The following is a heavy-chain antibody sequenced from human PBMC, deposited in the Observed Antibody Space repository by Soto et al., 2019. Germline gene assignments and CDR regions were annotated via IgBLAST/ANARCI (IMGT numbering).Heavy chain of an antibody. CDR3: AKEWGSSWFGQTGMDV. Sequence: QVQLQESGPGLVKPSETLSLTCAVSGTSITIFSCWAWVRQSPGKGLEWIGEVYQSGSGNYNPSLKSRVSMSVDKTKNQFSLTLSSVTAADTAVYYCAKEWGSSWFGQTGMDVWGQGTTVIVSS. V-gene: IGHV4-4*02. CDR1: GTSITIFSC. CDR2: VYQSGSG. J-gene: IGHJ6*02. D-gene: IGHD6-13*01.